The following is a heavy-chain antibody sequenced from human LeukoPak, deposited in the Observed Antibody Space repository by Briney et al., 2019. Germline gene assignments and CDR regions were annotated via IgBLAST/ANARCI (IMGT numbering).Heavy chain of an antibody. J-gene: IGHJ6*03. V-gene: IGHV4-59*12. D-gene: IGHD2-2*01. Sequence: SETLSLTCTVSGGSISSYYWSWIRQPPGKGLEWIGYIYYSGSTNYNPSLKSRVTISVDTSKNQFSLKLSSVTAADTAVYYCARDRYCSSTSCHYYYYMDVWGKGTTVTVSS. CDR2: IYYSGST. CDR3: ARDRYCSSTSCHYYYYMDV. CDR1: GGSISSYY.